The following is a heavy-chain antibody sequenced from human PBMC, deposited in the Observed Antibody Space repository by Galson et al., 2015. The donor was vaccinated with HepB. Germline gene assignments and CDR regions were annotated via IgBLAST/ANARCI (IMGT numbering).Heavy chain of an antibody. V-gene: IGHV3-48*03. Sequence: SLRLSCAASGFTFSSYEMNWVRQAPGKGLEWVPYISSSGSTIYYADSVKGRFTISRDNAKNSLYLQMNSLRAEDTAVYYCARENEEQQPHFDYWGQGTLVTVSS. J-gene: IGHJ4*02. D-gene: IGHD6-13*01. CDR3: ARENEEQQPHFDY. CDR2: ISSSGSTI. CDR1: GFTFSSYE.